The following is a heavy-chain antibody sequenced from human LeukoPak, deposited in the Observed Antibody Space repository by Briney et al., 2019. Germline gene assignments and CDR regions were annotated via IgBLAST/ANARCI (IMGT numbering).Heavy chain of an antibody. J-gene: IGHJ4*02. CDR1: GFTFSSYS. V-gene: IGHV3-21*01. D-gene: IGHD2-15*01. CDR3: ARVGYVVAATWDY. Sequence: GGSLRLSCAASGFTFSSYSMNWVRHAPGKGLEWVSSISSSSSYIYYADSVKGRFTISRDNAKNSLYLQMNSLRAEDTAVYYCARVGYVVAATWDYWGQGTLVTVSS. CDR2: ISSSSSYI.